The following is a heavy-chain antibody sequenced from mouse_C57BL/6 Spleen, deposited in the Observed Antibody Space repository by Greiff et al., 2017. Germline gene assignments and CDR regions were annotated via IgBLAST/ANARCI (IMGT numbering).Heavy chain of an antibody. CDR2: IDPETGGT. CDR1: GYTFTDYE. J-gene: IGHJ3*01. Sequence: QVQLQQSGAELVRPGASVTLSCKASGYTFTDYEMHWVKQTPVHGLEWIGAIDPETGGTAYNQKFKGKAILTADKSSSTAYMELRSLTSEDSAVYYCTRDYYGVPFADWGQGTLVTVSA. V-gene: IGHV1-15*01. D-gene: IGHD1-1*01. CDR3: TRDYYGVPFAD.